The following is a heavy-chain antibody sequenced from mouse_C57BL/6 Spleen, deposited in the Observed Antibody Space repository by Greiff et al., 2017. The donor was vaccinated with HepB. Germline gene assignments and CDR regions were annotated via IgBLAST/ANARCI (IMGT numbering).Heavy chain of an antibody. CDR3: ARETHYYGFDY. Sequence: VQLQQSGPELVKPGASVKISCKASGYTFTDYYMNWVKQSHGKSLEWIGDINPNNGGTSYNQKFKGKATLTVDKSSSTAYMELRSLTSEDSAVYYCARETHYYGFDYWGQGTTLTVSS. J-gene: IGHJ2*01. CDR1: GYTFTDYY. D-gene: IGHD1-1*01. V-gene: IGHV1-26*01. CDR2: INPNNGGT.